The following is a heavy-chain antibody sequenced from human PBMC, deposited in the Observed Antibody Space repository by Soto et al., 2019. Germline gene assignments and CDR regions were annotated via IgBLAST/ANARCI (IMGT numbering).Heavy chain of an antibody. Sequence: GGSLRLSCAASGFTFSSYGMHWVRQAPGTGLEWVAVISYDGSNKYYADSVKGRFTISRDNSKNTLYLQMNSLRAEDTAVYYCAKGNWNEYYFDYWGQGTLVTVSS. V-gene: IGHV3-30*18. D-gene: IGHD1-1*01. J-gene: IGHJ4*02. CDR1: GFTFSSYG. CDR2: ISYDGSNK. CDR3: AKGNWNEYYFDY.